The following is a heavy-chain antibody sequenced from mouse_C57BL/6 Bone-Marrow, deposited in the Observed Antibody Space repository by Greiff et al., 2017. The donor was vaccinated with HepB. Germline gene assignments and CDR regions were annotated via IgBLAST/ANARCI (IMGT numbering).Heavy chain of an antibody. J-gene: IGHJ2*01. CDR3: WITTVVATDY. CDR2: IGPGSGST. D-gene: IGHD1-1*01. CDR1: GYTFTDYY. Sequence: QVQLQQSGAELVKPGASVKISCKASGYTFTDYYIHWVKQRPGQGLEWIGKIGPGSGSTYYNEKFKGKATLTADKSSSTAYMQLSSLTSEDSAVYFCWITTVVATDYWGQGTTLTVSS. V-gene: IGHV1-77*01.